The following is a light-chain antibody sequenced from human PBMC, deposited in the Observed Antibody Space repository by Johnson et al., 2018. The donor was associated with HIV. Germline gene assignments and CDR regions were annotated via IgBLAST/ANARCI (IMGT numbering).Light chain of an antibody. J-gene: IGLJ1*01. CDR1: SSNIGNYF. CDR3: GAWHTSLSAGGV. V-gene: IGLV1-51*02. CDR2: ENN. Sequence: QSVLTQPPSVSAAPGQKVTISCSGTSSNIGNYFVCWYQQLPGAAPRLLIYENNERPSGIPDRFSGSKSGTSATLGITGLQTADEADYYCGAWHTSLSAGGVFGTGTKVTVL.